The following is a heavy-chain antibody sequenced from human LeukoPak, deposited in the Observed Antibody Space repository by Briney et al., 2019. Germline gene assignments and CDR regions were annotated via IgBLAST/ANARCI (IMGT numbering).Heavy chain of an antibody. CDR3: ASDRIEVDAFDI. Sequence: PSETLSLTCTVSGGSISSSSYYWGWVRQPPGKGLEWIGNIYYSGSTYYNPSLKSRVTISVDTSKNQFSLKVNSVTAADTAVYYCASDRIEVDAFDIWGQGTVVTVSS. CDR1: GGSISSSSYY. CDR2: IYYSGST. V-gene: IGHV4-39*07. D-gene: IGHD2-15*01. J-gene: IGHJ3*02.